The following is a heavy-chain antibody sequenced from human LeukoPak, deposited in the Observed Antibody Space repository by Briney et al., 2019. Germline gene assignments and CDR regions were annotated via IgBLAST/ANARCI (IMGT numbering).Heavy chain of an antibody. CDR1: GFTFSSYA. CDR3: ARDGRGT. J-gene: IGHJ5*02. CDR2: ISSNGGST. V-gene: IGHV3-64*01. Sequence: HPGGSLRLSCAASGFTFSSYAMHWVRQAPGKGLEYVSAISSNGGSTYYANSVKGRFTISRDNSKNTLYLQMGSLRAVDMAVYYCARDGRGTWGQGTLVTVSS. D-gene: IGHD1-26*01.